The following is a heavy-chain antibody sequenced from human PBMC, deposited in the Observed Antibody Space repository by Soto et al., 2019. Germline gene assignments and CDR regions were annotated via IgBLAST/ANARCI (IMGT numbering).Heavy chain of an antibody. D-gene: IGHD3-16*01. CDR3: AHIPNYYQYDWFDP. V-gene: IGHV2-5*02. Sequence: QITLKESGPTLVKPTQTLTLTCTFSGFSLTTRGVGVGWIRQPPGKALECLALIYWDDDKRYSPSLQSRLSTITSTXXNQVVLTMPNVDPVDTATYYCAHIPNYYQYDWFDPWGQGTLVSVSS. J-gene: IGHJ5*02. CDR1: GFSLTTRGVG. CDR2: IYWDDDK.